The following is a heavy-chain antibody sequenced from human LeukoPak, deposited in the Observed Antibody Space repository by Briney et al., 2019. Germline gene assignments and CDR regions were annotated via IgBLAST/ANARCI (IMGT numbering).Heavy chain of an antibody. J-gene: IGHJ3*02. V-gene: IGHV4-61*02. Sequence: PSQTLSLTCTVSGGSISSGGYYWSWIRQPAGKGLEWIGRIYTSGSTNYNPSLKSRVTISVDTSKNQFSLKLSSVTAADTAVYYCARVSGIAVAGVAFDIWGQGTMVTVSS. CDR1: GGSISSGGYY. CDR2: IYTSGST. CDR3: ARVSGIAVAGVAFDI. D-gene: IGHD6-19*01.